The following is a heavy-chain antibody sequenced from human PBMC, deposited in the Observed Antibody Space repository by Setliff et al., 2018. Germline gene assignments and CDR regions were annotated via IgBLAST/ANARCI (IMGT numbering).Heavy chain of an antibody. CDR1: GDPMSGAS. J-gene: IGHJ4*02. CDR2: VFPNGAS. Sequence: KTSETLSLTCTVSGDPMSGASIWSWIRQPPGKGLEFMGYVFPNGASKYDPSLKSRLSISVDTSKNQFSLKLTSVTAADTAVYFCAKGGTYRYFDYWGQGTLVTVSS. D-gene: IGHD2-15*01. V-gene: IGHV4-59*01. CDR3: AKGGTYRYFDY.